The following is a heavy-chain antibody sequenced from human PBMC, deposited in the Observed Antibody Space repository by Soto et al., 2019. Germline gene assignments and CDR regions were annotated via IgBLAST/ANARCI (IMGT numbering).Heavy chain of an antibody. V-gene: IGHV3-30*18. CDR3: AKDSATAMAPNNWFDP. Sequence: GGSLRLSCAASGFTFSSYGMHWVRQAPGKGLEWVAVISYDGSNKYYADSVKGRFTISRDNSKDTLYLQMNSLRAEDTAVYYCAKDSATAMAPNNWFDPWGQGTLVTVSS. CDR2: ISYDGSNK. D-gene: IGHD5-18*01. J-gene: IGHJ5*02. CDR1: GFTFSSYG.